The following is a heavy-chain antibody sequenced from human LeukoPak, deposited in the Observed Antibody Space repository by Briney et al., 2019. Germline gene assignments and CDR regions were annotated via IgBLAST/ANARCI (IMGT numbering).Heavy chain of an antibody. V-gene: IGHV1-69*02. CDR2: IIPILGIA. Sequence: SVKVSCKASGGTFSSYTISWVRQAPGQGLEWMGRIIPILGIANYAQKFQGRVTITADKSTSTAYMELSSLRSEDTAVYYCARGVTMVRGVIQDYWGQGTLVTVSS. CDR1: GGTFSSYT. J-gene: IGHJ4*02. CDR3: ARGVTMVRGVIQDY. D-gene: IGHD3-10*01.